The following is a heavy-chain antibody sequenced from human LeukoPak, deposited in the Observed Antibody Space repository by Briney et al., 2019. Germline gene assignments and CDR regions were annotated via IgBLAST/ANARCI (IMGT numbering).Heavy chain of an antibody. V-gene: IGHV3-7*03. CDR1: GFTFSSYW. D-gene: IGHD6-19*01. CDR2: IKQDGSEK. Sequence: GGSLRLPCAASGFTFSSYWMSWVRQAPGKGLEWVANIKQDGSEKYYVDSVKGRFTISRDNAKNSLYLQMNSLRAEDTAVYYCARGSSGWYLGAPAYDYWGQGTLVTVSS. J-gene: IGHJ4*02. CDR3: ARGSSGWYLGAPAYDY.